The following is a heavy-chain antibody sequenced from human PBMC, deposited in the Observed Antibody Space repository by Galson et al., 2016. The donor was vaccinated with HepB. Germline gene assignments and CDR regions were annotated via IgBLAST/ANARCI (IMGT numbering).Heavy chain of an antibody. CDR3: ARGGMAARPVGF. V-gene: IGHV5-10-1*01. J-gene: IGHJ4*02. CDR2: IDPIDSYT. D-gene: IGHD6-6*01. CDR1: GYSFTSYW. Sequence: QSGAEVKKPGESLKISCKGSGYSFTSYWISWVRQMPGKGLEWMGRIDPIDSYTNYSPSFQGHVTISADKSISTAYLQWSSLKASDTAMYYCARGGMAARPVGFWGQGTLVTVSA.